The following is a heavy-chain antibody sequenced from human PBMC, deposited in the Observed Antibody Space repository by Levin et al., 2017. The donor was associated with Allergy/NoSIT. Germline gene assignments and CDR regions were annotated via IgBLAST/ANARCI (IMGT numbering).Heavy chain of an antibody. CDR3: AKDMSSSSWQPLPDY. Sequence: SCAASGFTFDDYTMHWVRQAPGKGLEWVSLISWDGGSTYYADSVKGRFTISRDNSKNSLYLQMNSLRTEDTALYYCAKDMSSSSWQPLPDYWGQGTLVTVSS. CDR2: ISWDGGST. V-gene: IGHV3-43*01. J-gene: IGHJ4*02. D-gene: IGHD6-13*01. CDR1: GFTFDDYT.